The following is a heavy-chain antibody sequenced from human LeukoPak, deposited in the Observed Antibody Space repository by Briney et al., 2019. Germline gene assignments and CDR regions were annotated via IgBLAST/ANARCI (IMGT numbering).Heavy chain of an antibody. Sequence: PGGSLRLSCAASGLMFNGYWMHWFRQVPGKGLVWVSEINPGGNKKNYADSVWGRFTVSRDNAKDTVYLQMDRVSVGDTAVYHCARGTVGAPGFDYWGQGTLVSVSS. D-gene: IGHD6-13*01. CDR2: INPGGNKK. V-gene: IGHV3-74*01. J-gene: IGHJ4*02. CDR3: ARGTVGAPGFDY. CDR1: GLMFNGYW.